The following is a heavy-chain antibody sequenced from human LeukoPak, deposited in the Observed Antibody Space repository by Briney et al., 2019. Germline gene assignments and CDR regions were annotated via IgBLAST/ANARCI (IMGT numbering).Heavy chain of an antibody. Sequence: SETLSLTCTVSGGSISSSSYYWGWIRQPPGKGLEWIGSIYYSGSTYYNPSLKSRVTVSVDTSKNQFSLKLSSVTAADTAAYYCARRGSGSYYRRSPFDYWGQGTLVTVSS. CDR2: IYYSGST. J-gene: IGHJ4*02. CDR3: ARRGSGSYYRRSPFDY. CDR1: GGSISSSSYY. V-gene: IGHV4-39*01. D-gene: IGHD1-26*01.